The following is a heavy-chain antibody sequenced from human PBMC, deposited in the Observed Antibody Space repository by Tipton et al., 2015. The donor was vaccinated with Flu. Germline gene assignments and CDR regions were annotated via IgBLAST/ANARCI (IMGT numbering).Heavy chain of an antibody. D-gene: IGHD2-2*01. CDR1: GFTFSTYW. CDR3: ARTRGGYCTSSSCYADYFDY. J-gene: IGHJ4*02. V-gene: IGHV3-7*01. Sequence: GSLKLSRAASGFTFSTYWMGWVRQAPGKGLEWVANINQGGSEKYYVDSVKGRFTISRDNAKNSLHLQMNSLRAEDTAVYYCARTRGGYCTSSSCYADYFDYWGQGTLVTVSS. CDR2: INQGGSEK.